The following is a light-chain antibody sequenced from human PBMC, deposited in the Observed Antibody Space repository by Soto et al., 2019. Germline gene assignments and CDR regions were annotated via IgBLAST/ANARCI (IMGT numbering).Light chain of an antibody. CDR1: SSYVGGYNY. CDR2: DIS. J-gene: IGLJ1*01. Sequence: QSALTQHAPVSGSPGQSIPISCTGTSSYVGGYNYVSWYQKHPGKAPKLMIHDISNRPSGVSNRFSGSKSGNTASLTISGLQAEDEADYYCSSYTSSSSLVFGTGTKVTVL. CDR3: SSYTSSSSLV. V-gene: IGLV2-14*01.